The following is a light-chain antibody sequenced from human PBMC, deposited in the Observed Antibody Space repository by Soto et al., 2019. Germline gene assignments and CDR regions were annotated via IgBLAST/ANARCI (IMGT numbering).Light chain of an antibody. CDR1: QDVRTF. Sequence: EVVLTQSPATLSLSPLERAALSPSASQDVRTFLDWYQQKPGQARRLLIYGAYNRATGIPDRFSGSGSGTDFTLTISSLEPEDFAVYYCQKRSNWPPITFGQGTRLEIK. V-gene: IGKV3-11*01. CDR3: QKRSNWPPIT. CDR2: GAY. J-gene: IGKJ5*01.